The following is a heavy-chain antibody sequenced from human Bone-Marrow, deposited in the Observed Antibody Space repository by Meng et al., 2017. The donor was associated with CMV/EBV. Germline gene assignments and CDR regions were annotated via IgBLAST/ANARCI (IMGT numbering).Heavy chain of an antibody. CDR3: ARQAPPGGMDV. CDR2: INPTGGSA. J-gene: IGHJ6*02. V-gene: IGHV1-46*01. CDR1: GYTFTGYY. Sequence: ASVKVSCKASGYTFTGYYMHWVRQAPGQGLEWMGWINPTGGSATYAQKFQGRVTMTRDTSTSTLYMDLSSLRSEDTAVYYCARQAPPGGMDVWGQGTTVTVSS.